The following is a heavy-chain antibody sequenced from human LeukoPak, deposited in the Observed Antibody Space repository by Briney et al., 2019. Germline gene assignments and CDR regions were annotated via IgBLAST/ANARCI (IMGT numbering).Heavy chain of an antibody. D-gene: IGHD3-22*01. J-gene: IGHJ4*02. CDR1: GFTFSDYY. Sequence: GGSLRLSCAASGFTFSDYYMSWIRQAPGKGLEWVSYISSSGSTICYADSVKGRFTISRDNAKNSLYLQMNSLRAEDTAVYYCARAHYYDRNGYPNPPNYLGQGTLVTVSS. V-gene: IGHV3-11*04. CDR2: ISSSGSTI. CDR3: ARAHYYDRNGYPNPPNY.